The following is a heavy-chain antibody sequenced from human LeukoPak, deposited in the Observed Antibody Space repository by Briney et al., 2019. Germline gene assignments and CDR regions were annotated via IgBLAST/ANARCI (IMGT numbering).Heavy chain of an antibody. CDR2: IHSAGSA. V-gene: IGHV3-53*01. CDR1: EFTFSSYG. D-gene: IGHD3-16*01. Sequence: GGSLRLSCAASEFTFSSYGMSWVRQAPGEGLQWVSVIHSAGSAYYADSVKGRFTISRDNSKNTLYLQMNSLRADDTAVYYCARHSYTLADYWGQGTLVTVSS. J-gene: IGHJ4*02. CDR3: ARHSYTLADY.